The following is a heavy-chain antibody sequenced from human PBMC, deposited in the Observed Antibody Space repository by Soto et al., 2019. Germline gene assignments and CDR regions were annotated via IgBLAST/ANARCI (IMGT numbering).Heavy chain of an antibody. V-gene: IGHV3-11*01. CDR2: ISNTAITD. J-gene: IGHJ4*02. CDR3: AREIRFGALLYFDY. D-gene: IGHD3-10*01. CDR1: GFSFSDYS. Sequence: PGGSLRLSCVASGFSFSDYSMTWMRQAPGGGLDFVAFISNTAITDYYADSVKGRFTISRDNARNSLYLQMNSLRAEDTAVYYCAREIRFGALLYFDYWGQGTLVTVSS.